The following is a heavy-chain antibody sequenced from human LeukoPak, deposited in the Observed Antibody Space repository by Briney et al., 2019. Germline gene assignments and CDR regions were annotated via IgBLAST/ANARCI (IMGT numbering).Heavy chain of an antibody. J-gene: IGHJ3*01. CDR2: ISYDGTSK. CDR3: AKIYNNWNYGPDTIDV. CDR1: GFTFSTYD. V-gene: IGHV3-30*18. Sequence: PGGSLRLSCVVSGFTFSTYDMHWVRQAPGKGLEWVALISYDGTSKYYADSVKGRFTISRDISKNTLFLQMNSLRAEDTAVYYCAKIYNNWNYGPDTIDVWGQGTMVTVSS. D-gene: IGHD1-1*01.